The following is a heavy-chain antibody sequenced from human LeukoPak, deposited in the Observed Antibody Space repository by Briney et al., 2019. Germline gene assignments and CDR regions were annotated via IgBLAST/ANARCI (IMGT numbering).Heavy chain of an antibody. CDR3: ARAGYCTGGSCYGLYAFDI. CDR1: GFTFRTYC. D-gene: IGHD2-15*01. J-gene: IGHJ3*02. V-gene: IGHV3-7*01. Sequence: PGGSLRLSCAASGFTFRTYCMSWVRQAPGKGLEWVANIMQDGNDKYYVDSVKGRFTISRDNAKNSLYLQMNSLRADDTAVYYCARAGYCTGGSCYGLYAFDIWGQGTTVTVSS. CDR2: IMQDGNDK.